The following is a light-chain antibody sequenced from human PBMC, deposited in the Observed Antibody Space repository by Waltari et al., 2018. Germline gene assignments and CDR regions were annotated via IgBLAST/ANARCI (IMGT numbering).Light chain of an antibody. V-gene: IGKV1-5*03. Sequence: DIHMTQSTSTLSASVGDRVTITCRASPSLNDWLAWYQQKPGEAPHLLIYKASTLQTGVPSRFSGTGSGTEYTLSISSFQPDDSATYYGLQQGSFPFTFGPGTPVDIK. CDR1: PSLNDW. CDR3: LQQGSFPFT. J-gene: IGKJ3*01. CDR2: KAS.